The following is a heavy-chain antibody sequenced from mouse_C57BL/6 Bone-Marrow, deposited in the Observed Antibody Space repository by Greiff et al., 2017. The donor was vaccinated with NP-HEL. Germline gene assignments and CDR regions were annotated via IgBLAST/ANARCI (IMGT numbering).Heavy chain of an antibody. CDR3: AKPYGNYYFDY. CDR2: IDPSDSYT. CDR1: GYTFTSYW. V-gene: IGHV1-69*01. D-gene: IGHD2-1*01. J-gene: IGHJ2*01. Sequence: QVQLKQPGAELVMPGASVKLSCKASGYTFTSYWMHWVKQRPGQGLEWIGEIDPSDSYTNYNQKFKGKSTLTVDKSSSTDSMQLSSLTSEDSAVYYSAKPYGNYYFDYWGQGATLTVSS.